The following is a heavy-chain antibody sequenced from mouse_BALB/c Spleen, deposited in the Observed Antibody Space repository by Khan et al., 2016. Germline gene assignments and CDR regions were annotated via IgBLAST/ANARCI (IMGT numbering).Heavy chain of an antibody. CDR2: IFPGSGIS. D-gene: IGHD1-2*01. Sequence: QVQLQQSGTELPRPGASVKLSCKASGYTFTDYYLHWVKQRPGQGLEWIGEIFPGSGISYYNEKFKGKASLTADTSSSTAYMQLSSLTSEDSAVYCCARSYDGYLAMDYWGHGASVTVSS. J-gene: IGHJ4*01. CDR3: ARSYDGYLAMDY. V-gene: IGHV1-77*01. CDR1: GYTFTDYY.